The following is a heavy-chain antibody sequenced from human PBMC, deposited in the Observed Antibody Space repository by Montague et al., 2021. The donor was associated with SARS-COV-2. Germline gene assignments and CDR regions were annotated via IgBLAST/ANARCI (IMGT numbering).Heavy chain of an antibody. Sequence: SETLSLTCTVSGGSISSYYWSWIRQPAGKGLEWIGRIYTSGSTNYNPSLKSRVTMSVDTSKNQFSLKLSSVTAADTAVYYCAREGGLTIFGVGLNHYYYMDVWGKGTTVTVSS. CDR3: AREGGLTIFGVGLNHYYYMDV. D-gene: IGHD3-3*01. CDR1: GGSISSYY. CDR2: IYTSGST. V-gene: IGHV4-4*07. J-gene: IGHJ6*03.